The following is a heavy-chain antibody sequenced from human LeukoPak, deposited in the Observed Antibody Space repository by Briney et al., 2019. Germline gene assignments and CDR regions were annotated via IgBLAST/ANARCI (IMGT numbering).Heavy chain of an antibody. V-gene: IGHV4-4*07. CDR3: ARDGSGSYPSLYFDY. D-gene: IGHD1-26*01. Sequence: SSETLSLTCTVSGGSISSYYWSWIRQPAGKGREWIGRISPSGSTDYNPSLKSRVTMAVDTSKNQFSLKLSSVTAADTAVYYCARDGSGSYPSLYFDYWGQGTLVTVSS. CDR1: GGSISSYY. J-gene: IGHJ4*02. CDR2: ISPSGST.